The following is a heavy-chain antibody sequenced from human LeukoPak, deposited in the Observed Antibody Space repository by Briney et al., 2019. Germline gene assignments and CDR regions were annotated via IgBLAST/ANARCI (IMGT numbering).Heavy chain of an antibody. CDR2: IRYDGSNK. J-gene: IGHJ4*02. D-gene: IGHD6-19*01. Sequence: PGGSLRLSCAASGFTFSSYGMHWVRQAPGKGLEWVAFIRYDGSNKYYADSVKGRFTISRDNSKNTLYLQMNSLRAEDTAVYYCAKDSGIAVAGTYYFDYWGQGTLVTVSS. CDR3: AKDSGIAVAGTYYFDY. CDR1: GFTFSSYG. V-gene: IGHV3-30*02.